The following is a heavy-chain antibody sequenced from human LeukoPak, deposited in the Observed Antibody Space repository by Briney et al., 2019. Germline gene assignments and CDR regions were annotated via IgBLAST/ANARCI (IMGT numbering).Heavy chain of an antibody. J-gene: IGHJ6*04. V-gene: IGHV1-69*01. D-gene: IGHD3-9*01. Sequence: SVNVSCKASGGTFSSYAISWVRQAPGQGLEWMGGIIPIFGTANYAQKFQGRVTITADESTSTAYMELSSLRSEDTAVYYCALRYFDWLSRSRVYYYYGMDVWGKGTTVTVSS. CDR1: GGTFSSYA. CDR3: ALRYFDWLSRSRVYYYYGMDV. CDR2: IIPIFGTA.